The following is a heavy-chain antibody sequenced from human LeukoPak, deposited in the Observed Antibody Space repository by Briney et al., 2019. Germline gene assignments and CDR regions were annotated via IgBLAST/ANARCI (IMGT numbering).Heavy chain of an antibody. CDR2: IRYDGSNK. Sequence: GGSLRLSCAASGFTFSSYGMHWVRQAPGKGLEWVAFIRYDGSNKYYADSVKGRFTISRDNSKNTLYLQMNSLRAEDTAVYYCARYFDWLSTFDYWGQGTLVTVSS. CDR1: GFTFSSYG. CDR3: ARYFDWLSTFDY. D-gene: IGHD3-9*01. J-gene: IGHJ4*02. V-gene: IGHV3-30*02.